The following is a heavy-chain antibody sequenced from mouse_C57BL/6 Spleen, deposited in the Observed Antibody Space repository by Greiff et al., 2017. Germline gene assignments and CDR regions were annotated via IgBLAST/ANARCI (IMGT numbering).Heavy chain of an antibody. CDR1: GFTFSSYA. CDR3: ARESYYGFDY. D-gene: IGHD1-1*01. J-gene: IGHJ2*01. V-gene: IGHV5-4*01. CDR2: ISDGGSYT. Sequence: EVKLVESGGGLVKPGGSLKLSCAASGFTFSSYAMSWVRQTPEKRLEWVATISDGGSYTYYPDNVKGRFTISRDNAKNNLYLQMSHLKSEDTAMYYCARESYYGFDYWGQGTTLTVSS.